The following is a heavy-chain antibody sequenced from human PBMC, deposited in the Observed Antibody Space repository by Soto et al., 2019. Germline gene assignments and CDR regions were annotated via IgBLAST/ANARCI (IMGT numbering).Heavy chain of an antibody. CDR3: TRQTTGGYRLQEFEH. CDR2: LYYIGSA. CDR1: GVSVSSPSFY. Sequence: PSETLSLTCSASGVSVSSPSFYWAWVRQSPGKGLEWIGSLYYIGSAYYSPSLKSRITISADSSRNQFSLKLASVTAADTGLYFCTRQTTGGYRLQEFEHWGQGALVTVSS. V-gene: IGHV4-39*01. D-gene: IGHD2-15*01. J-gene: IGHJ4*02.